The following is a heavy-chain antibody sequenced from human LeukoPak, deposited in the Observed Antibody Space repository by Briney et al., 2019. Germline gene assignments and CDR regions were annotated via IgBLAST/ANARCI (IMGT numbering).Heavy chain of an antibody. Sequence: GGSLRLSCAASGFTFSSYWMSWVRQAPGKGLEWVANIKQDGSEKYYVDSVKGRFTISRDNAKNSLYLQMNSLRAEDTAVYYCARAAPVGRRGYFDYWGQGTLVTVSS. V-gene: IGHV3-7*01. CDR3: ARAAPVGRRGYFDY. CDR2: IKQDGSEK. J-gene: IGHJ4*02. CDR1: GFTFSSYW. D-gene: IGHD3-10*01.